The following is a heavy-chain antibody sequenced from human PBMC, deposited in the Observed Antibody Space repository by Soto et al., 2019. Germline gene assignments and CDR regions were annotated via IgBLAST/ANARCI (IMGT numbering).Heavy chain of an antibody. CDR1: GYTFTSYY. CDR2: INPTGGST. CDR3: ARSGYSYGPNPLLY. J-gene: IGHJ4*02. V-gene: IGHV1-46*01. Sequence: ASVKVSCQASGYTFTSYYMHWVRQAPGHGLEWVGIINPTGGSTYYNPSLKSRATISVDTSKNQFSLKLSSVTAADTAVYYCARSGYSYGPNPLLYWGQGTLVTVSS. D-gene: IGHD5-18*01.